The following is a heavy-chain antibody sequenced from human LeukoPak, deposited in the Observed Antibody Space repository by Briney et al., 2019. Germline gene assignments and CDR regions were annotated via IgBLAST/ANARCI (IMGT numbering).Heavy chain of an antibody. CDR3: EKGHSSSSAIGY. J-gene: IGHJ4*02. V-gene: IGHV3-23*01. D-gene: IGHD6-6*01. CDR1: GFTFSSYA. CDR2: VSGSGGST. Sequence: PGGSLRLSCAASGFTFSSYAMRSVRQAPGKGLEWVSAVSGSGGSTYYADSVKGRFTISRDHSKNTLYLQMNSLRAEDTAVYYCEKGHSSSSAIGYWGQGTLVTVSS.